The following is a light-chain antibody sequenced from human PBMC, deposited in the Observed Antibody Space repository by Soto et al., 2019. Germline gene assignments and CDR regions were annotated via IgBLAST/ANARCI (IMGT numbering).Light chain of an antibody. CDR1: QTISSW. CDR3: QHYNSYSEA. CDR2: KAS. Sequence: IQMTQSPYTLCGCVGDRVTLTGRASQTISSWLAWYQQKPGKAPKLLIYKASTLKSGVPSRFSGSGSGTEFTLTISSLQPDDFATYYCQHYNSYSEAFGQGTKVDIK. J-gene: IGKJ1*01. V-gene: IGKV1-5*03.